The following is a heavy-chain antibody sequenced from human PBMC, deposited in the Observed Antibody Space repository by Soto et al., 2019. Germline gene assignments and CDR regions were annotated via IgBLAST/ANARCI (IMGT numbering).Heavy chain of an antibody. V-gene: IGHV3-23*01. Sequence: EVQLLESGGGLVQPGGSLRLSCAASGFTFSSYAMSWVRQAPGKGLEWVSAISGSGGSTYYADSVKGRFTISRDNSKNTLYLQMNSLRAEDTAVYYCAKEGLAPYCGGDCHEAFDIWGQGTMVTVSS. CDR1: GFTFSSYA. CDR3: AKEGLAPYCGGDCHEAFDI. J-gene: IGHJ3*02. D-gene: IGHD2-21*01. CDR2: ISGSGGST.